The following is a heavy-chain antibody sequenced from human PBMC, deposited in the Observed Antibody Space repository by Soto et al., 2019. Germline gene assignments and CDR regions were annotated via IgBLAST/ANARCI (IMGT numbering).Heavy chain of an antibody. CDR3: ARGPTTEKVDS. CDR1: GGSISGYY. V-gene: IGHV4-34*01. CDR2: INHSGST. Sequence: PSDTLSLTCAVYGGSISGYYWTWIRQPPGTGLEWIGEINHSGSTNYNPSLKSRVTISVDTSKNQFSLALTSVTAADTAMYYCARGPTTEKVDSWGQGILVTVSS. J-gene: IGHJ4*02.